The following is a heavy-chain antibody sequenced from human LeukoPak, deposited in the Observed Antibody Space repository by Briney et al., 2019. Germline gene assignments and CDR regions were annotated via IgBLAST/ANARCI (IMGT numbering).Heavy chain of an antibody. Sequence: SQTLSLTCTVSGDSVSSDDYFWSWIRQPPGKGLEWIAYIYYTGSTNYNPSLKSRVTISVDTSKNQVSLKLSSVTAADTAVYYCARHYSITGGRLSGYWLDPWGQGTLVTVSS. CDR2: IYYTGST. CDR3: ARHYSITGGRLSGYWLDP. CDR1: GDSVSSDDYF. D-gene: IGHD7-27*01. J-gene: IGHJ5*02. V-gene: IGHV4-61*08.